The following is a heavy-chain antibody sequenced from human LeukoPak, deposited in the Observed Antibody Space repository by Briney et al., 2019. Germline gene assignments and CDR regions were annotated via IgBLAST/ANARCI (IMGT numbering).Heavy chain of an antibody. Sequence: ASVKVSCKVSGYTLTELSMHWVRQAPGKGLEWMGWISIYNGNTNYAQKVQGRVTLTTDTSTSTAYMELRSLRSDDTAVYYCARDLGSAGTFDYWGQGTLVTVSS. V-gene: IGHV1-18*01. CDR1: GYTLTELS. CDR2: ISIYNGNT. D-gene: IGHD2-15*01. CDR3: ARDLGSAGTFDY. J-gene: IGHJ4*02.